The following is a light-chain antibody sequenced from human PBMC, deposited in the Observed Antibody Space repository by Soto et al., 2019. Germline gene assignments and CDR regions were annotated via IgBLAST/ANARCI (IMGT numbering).Light chain of an antibody. J-gene: IGKJ2*01. Sequence: EVVSTQSPGTLSLSPGERATLSCRASQSVSNNYFAWYQQKPGQAPRLLIFGSSDRATGIPDRFSGSGSGTDFTFSISRLKTVDFVVYYCKQYGSSPPYTFGQGTKLEIK. V-gene: IGKV3-20*01. CDR3: KQYGSSPPYT. CDR2: GSS. CDR1: QSVSNNY.